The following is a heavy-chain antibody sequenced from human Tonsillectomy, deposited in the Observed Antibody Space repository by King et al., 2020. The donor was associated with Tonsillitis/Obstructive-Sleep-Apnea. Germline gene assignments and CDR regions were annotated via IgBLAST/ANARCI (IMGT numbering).Heavy chain of an antibody. CDR3: ARSPLFYDFVAIHPEGWLLDP. V-gene: IGHV1-18*01. Sequence: QLVQSGAEVKKPGASVKVSCKASGYTFTSYGISWVRQAPGQGLEWMGWISAYNGNTNYAQKLQGRVTMTTDTSTSTAYMELRSLRSDDTAVYYCARSPLFYDFVAIHPEGWLLDPWGQLTLLTVSS. D-gene: IGHD3-3*01. CDR1: GYTFTSYG. CDR2: ISAYNGNT. J-gene: IGHJ5*02.